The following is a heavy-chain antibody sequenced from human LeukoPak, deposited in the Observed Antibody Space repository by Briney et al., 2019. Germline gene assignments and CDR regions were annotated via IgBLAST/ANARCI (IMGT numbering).Heavy chain of an antibody. D-gene: IGHD3-10*01. CDR1: GFTVSSNY. Sequence: GGSLRLSCAASGFTVSSNYMSWVRQAPGKGLEWVSVIYSGGGTYYADSVKGRFTISRDNSKNTLYLQMNSLRAEDTAVYYCARDRGVCYFDYWGQGTLVTVSS. CDR3: ARDRGVCYFDY. CDR2: IYSGGGT. J-gene: IGHJ4*02. V-gene: IGHV3-53*01.